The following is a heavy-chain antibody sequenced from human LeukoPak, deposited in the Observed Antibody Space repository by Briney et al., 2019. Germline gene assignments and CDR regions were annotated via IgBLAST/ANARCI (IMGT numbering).Heavy chain of an antibody. CDR1: GFTFSSYI. J-gene: IGHJ5*02. V-gene: IGHV3-21*01. D-gene: IGHD6-13*01. CDR2: ISSSSSYI. Sequence: GGSLRLSCAASGFTFSSYIMNWVRQAPGKGLEWVSSISSSSSYIYYADSVKGRFTISRDNAKNSLYLQMNSLRAEDTAVYYCARGGPYSSSWYSPDPPSFWFDPWGQGTLVTVSS. CDR3: ARGGPYSSSWYSPDPPSFWFDP.